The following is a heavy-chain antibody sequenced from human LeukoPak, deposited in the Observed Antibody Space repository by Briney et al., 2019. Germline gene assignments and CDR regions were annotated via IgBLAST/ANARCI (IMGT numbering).Heavy chain of an antibody. Sequence: GGSLRLSCAASGFTFSSYAMSWVRQAPGKGLEWVSAISGSGGSTYYADSVKGRFTISRVNSKNTLYLQMNSLRAEDTAVYYCANFFGGSGSYYYYGMDVWGQGTTVTVSS. D-gene: IGHD3-10*01. J-gene: IGHJ6*02. V-gene: IGHV3-23*01. CDR2: ISGSGGST. CDR1: GFTFSSYA. CDR3: ANFFGGSGSYYYYGMDV.